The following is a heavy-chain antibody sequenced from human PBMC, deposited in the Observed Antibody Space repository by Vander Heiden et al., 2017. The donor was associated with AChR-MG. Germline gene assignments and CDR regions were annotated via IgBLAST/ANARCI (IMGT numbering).Heavy chain of an antibody. CDR3: ARTPPTAMGDYWYFDL. Sequence: QVQRVQSGAEVKKPGASVKVSCKASGYTFTSYGVSWVRQAPGQGLEWMGWISAYNGNTNYEQKLQGRVTMTTDTSTSTAYMELRSLRSDDTAVYYCARTPPTAMGDYWYFDLWGRGTLVTVSS. V-gene: IGHV1-18*04. D-gene: IGHD5-18*01. CDR2: ISAYNGNT. J-gene: IGHJ2*01. CDR1: GYTFTSYG.